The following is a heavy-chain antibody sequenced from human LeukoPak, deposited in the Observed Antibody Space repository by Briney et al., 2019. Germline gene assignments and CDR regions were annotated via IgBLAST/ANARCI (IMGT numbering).Heavy chain of an antibody. CDR3: ARVGHHMIISYAFDI. Sequence: SETLSLTCTVSGGSISSSSYYWGWIRQPPGKGLEWIGSIYYSGSTNYNPSLKSRVTISVDTSKNQFSLKLSSVTAADTAVYYCARVGHHMIISYAFDIWGQGTMVTVSS. CDR1: GGSISSSSYY. J-gene: IGHJ3*02. V-gene: IGHV4-39*07. CDR2: IYYSGST. D-gene: IGHD3-16*01.